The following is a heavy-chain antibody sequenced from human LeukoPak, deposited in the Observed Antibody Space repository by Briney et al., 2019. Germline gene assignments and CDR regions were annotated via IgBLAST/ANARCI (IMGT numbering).Heavy chain of an antibody. J-gene: IGHJ4*02. D-gene: IGHD3-22*01. V-gene: IGHV1-18*01. CDR1: GYTFNSHG. CDR3: AREFSGFSGSLDY. CDR2: IGAYIGNT. Sequence: ASVKVSCKASGYTFNSHGISWVRQAPGQGLEWMGWIGAYIGNTNYAQKLQGRVTMTTDTSTSTAYMELRSLRSDDTAVYYCAREFSGFSGSLDYWGQGTLVTVSS.